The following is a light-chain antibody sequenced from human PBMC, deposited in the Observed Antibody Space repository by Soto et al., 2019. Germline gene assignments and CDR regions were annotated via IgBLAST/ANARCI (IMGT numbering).Light chain of an antibody. V-gene: IGLV1-40*01. J-gene: IGLJ1*01. Sequence: QSVLTQPPSVSGAPGQRVTISCTGGSSNIGAGYDVHWYQQLPGTAPKLLIYGNSNRPSGVPDRFSGSKSGTSASLAITGLQAEDEADYYCQSYDSSLSEVFGTGTKLTVL. CDR3: QSYDSSLSEV. CDR1: SSNIGAGYD. CDR2: GNS.